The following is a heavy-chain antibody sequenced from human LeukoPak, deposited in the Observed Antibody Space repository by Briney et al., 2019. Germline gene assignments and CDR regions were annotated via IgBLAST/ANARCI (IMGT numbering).Heavy chain of an antibody. CDR1: GFTFSNYG. CDR3: ARAQYYDSSGYYYEHYFQH. CDR2: ISSSTSTI. V-gene: IGHV3-48*02. Sequence: GGSLRLSCEASGFTFSNYGMNWVRQAPGKGLEWISYISSSTSTIYYADSVKGRFTISRDNAKNSLYLQMNSLRDEDTAVYYCARAQYYDSSGYYYEHYFQHWGQGTLVTVSS. J-gene: IGHJ1*01. D-gene: IGHD3-22*01.